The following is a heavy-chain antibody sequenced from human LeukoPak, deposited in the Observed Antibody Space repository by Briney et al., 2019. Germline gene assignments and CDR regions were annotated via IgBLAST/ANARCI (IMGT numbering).Heavy chain of an antibody. CDR2: ISYDGSNA. J-gene: IGHJ4*02. CDR3: AKLTDSIAARPFDS. CDR1: GFTFNSYS. D-gene: IGHD6-6*01. V-gene: IGHV3-30-3*02. Sequence: GGSLRLSCAASGFTFNSYSMHWVRQAPGKGLEWVAVISYDGSNAYYADSVKGRFTISRDNSKNTLYLQMNSLRAEDTAVYYCAKLTDSIAARPFDSWGQGTLVTVSP.